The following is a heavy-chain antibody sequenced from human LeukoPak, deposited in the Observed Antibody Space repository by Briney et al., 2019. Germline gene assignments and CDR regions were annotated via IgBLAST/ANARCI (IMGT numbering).Heavy chain of an antibody. J-gene: IGHJ4*02. CDR2: ISGSGGST. D-gene: IGHD2-2*01. V-gene: IGHV3-23*01. CDR3: AKHHFRDAILDY. CDR1: GITFSSYA. Sequence: GGSLRLSCVASGITFSSYAMNWVRQAPGKGLEWVSTISGSGGSTYYADSVKGRFTISRDNSKNTLYLQMNSLRAEDTAVYYCAKHHFRDAILDYWGQGTPVTVSS.